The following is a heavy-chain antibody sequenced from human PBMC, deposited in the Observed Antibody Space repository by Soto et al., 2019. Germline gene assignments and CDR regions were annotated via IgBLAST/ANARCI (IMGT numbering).Heavy chain of an antibody. CDR3: ARDRGGIAVAGTNWFDP. V-gene: IGHV1-69*01. Sequence: QVQLVQSGAEVKKPGSSVKVSCKASGGTFSSYAISWVRQAPGQGLEWMGGIIPIFGTANYAQKFQGRVTITADESTRTAYMELSSLRSEDTAVYYCARDRGGIAVAGTNWFDPWGQGTLVTVSS. CDR2: IIPIFGTA. D-gene: IGHD6-19*01. J-gene: IGHJ5*02. CDR1: GGTFSSYA.